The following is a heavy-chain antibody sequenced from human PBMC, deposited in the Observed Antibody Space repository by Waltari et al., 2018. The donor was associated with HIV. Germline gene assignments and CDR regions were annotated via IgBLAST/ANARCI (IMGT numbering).Heavy chain of an antibody. Sequence: EVQLVESGGGLVKPGGSLRLSCAASGFTFSSYSMNWVRQAPGKGLEWVSSISSGSTYLYYADSLRGQFTTSRDDAQNSLYLQMNSLKAEDTAVYYCARDLTVTTTAFFDYWGQGTLVTVSS. CDR2: ISSGSTYL. CDR1: GFTFSSYS. D-gene: IGHD4-17*01. V-gene: IGHV3-21*02. J-gene: IGHJ4*02. CDR3: ARDLTVTTTAFFDY.